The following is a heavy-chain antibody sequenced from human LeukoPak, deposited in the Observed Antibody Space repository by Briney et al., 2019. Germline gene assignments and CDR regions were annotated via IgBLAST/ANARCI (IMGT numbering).Heavy chain of an antibody. D-gene: IGHD6-6*01. J-gene: IGHJ4*02. CDR3: AKFGSIAARLTCFDY. CDR1: GFTFSSYA. CDR2: IGGSGGST. Sequence: PGGSLRLSCAASGFTFSSYAMSWVRQAPGKGLEWVSAIGGSGGSTYYADSVKGRFTISRDNSKNTLYLQMNSLRAEDTAVYYCAKFGSIAARLTCFDYWGQGTLVTVSS. V-gene: IGHV3-23*01.